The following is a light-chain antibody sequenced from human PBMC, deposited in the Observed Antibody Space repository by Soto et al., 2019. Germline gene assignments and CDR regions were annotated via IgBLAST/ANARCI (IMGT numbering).Light chain of an antibody. J-gene: IGLJ3*02. Sequence: QPVLTQPPSASGTPGQRVTISCSGSSSNIGINTVSWYQHLPGTAPKLLIYNHNQRPSGVPDRFSGSKSGTSASLAISGLQSEDEADYYCAAWDDSLNGWVFGGGTKLTVL. CDR1: SSNIGINT. V-gene: IGLV1-44*01. CDR2: NHN. CDR3: AAWDDSLNGWV.